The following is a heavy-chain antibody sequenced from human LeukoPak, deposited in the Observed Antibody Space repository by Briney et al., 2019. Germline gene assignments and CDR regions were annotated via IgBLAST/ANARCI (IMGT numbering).Heavy chain of an antibody. CDR1: GYDFTAHW. Sequence: GESLKISCKGSGYDFTAHWIAWVRQKPGKGLEWMGNINAGNSDITYSPSFQGQVTFSVDKSISTAYLQLSSLKASDTAMYYCARHYSSNWFGYWGQGSPVTVSS. CDR2: INAGNSDI. D-gene: IGHD1-26*01. J-gene: IGHJ4*02. CDR3: ARHYSSNWFGY. V-gene: IGHV5-51*01.